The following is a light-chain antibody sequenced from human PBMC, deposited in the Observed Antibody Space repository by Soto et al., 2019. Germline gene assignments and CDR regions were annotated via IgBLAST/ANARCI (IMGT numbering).Light chain of an antibody. CDR1: HSDVGAHNY. Sequence: QSVLTQPPSPSRSPGQSVTISRTGAHSDVGAHNYVSWYQQHPGKAPKLMIYEVNKRPSGVPDRFSGSKSGNTASLTVSGLHADDEADYYCISYAGTAYVAIGGGTQLTVL. CDR2: EVN. V-gene: IGLV2-8*01. J-gene: IGLJ2*01. CDR3: ISYAGTAYVA.